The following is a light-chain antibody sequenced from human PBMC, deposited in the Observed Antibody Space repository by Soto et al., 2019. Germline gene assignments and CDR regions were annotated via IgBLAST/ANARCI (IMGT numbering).Light chain of an antibody. Sequence: AIQLTQSPSSLSASIGDRVTITCRASQGVRNDLAWYQQKPGKAPTVLIYAASSLQSGVPLRFSGSGSGTDFTLTINSLQPEDFATYYCLQDYSYPRTFGQGTKVEL. CDR3: LQDYSYPRT. V-gene: IGKV1-6*01. CDR1: QGVRND. CDR2: AAS. J-gene: IGKJ1*01.